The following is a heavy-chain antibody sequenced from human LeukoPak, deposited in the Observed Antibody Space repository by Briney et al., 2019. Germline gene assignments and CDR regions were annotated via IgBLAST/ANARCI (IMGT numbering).Heavy chain of an antibody. J-gene: IGHJ6*02. Sequence: GGSLRLSCAASGFTFSESWMTWVRQVPGQGLEWVAHINHEGGGIQYVDSVKGRFTISRDNAKGSVYLQMNSLRAEDTAIYHCATYINWVAGDVWGQGTTVTVSS. CDR3: ATYINWVAGDV. CDR1: GFTFSESW. V-gene: IGHV3-7*01. CDR2: INHEGGGI. D-gene: IGHD1-1*01.